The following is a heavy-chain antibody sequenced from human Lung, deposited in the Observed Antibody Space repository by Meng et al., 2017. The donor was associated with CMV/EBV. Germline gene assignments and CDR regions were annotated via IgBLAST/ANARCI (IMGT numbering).Heavy chain of an antibody. J-gene: IGHJ5*02. CDR3: ARVWANGEGWFDP. V-gene: IGHV4-39*07. CDR2: IYYSGLT. Sequence: QDSGSALGKPSEPLSLTCTVSGGSIKSSSHYWGWIRQPPGKGLEWIGNIYYSGLTSYNPSLKSRVTISVDTSKNQFSLKLSSVTAADTAVFYCARVWANGEGWFDPWGQGTLVTVSS. D-gene: IGHD2-8*01. CDR1: GGSIKSSSHY.